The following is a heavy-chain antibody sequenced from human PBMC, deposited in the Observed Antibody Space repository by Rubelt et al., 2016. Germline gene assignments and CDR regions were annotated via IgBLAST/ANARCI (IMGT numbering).Heavy chain of an antibody. CDR3: ARVAGRGYYIDY. CDR1: GFTFSSYR. D-gene: IGHD3-22*01. J-gene: IGHJ4*02. V-gene: IGHV3-48*04. CDR2: ISSSSSTI. Sequence: EVQLVESGGGLVQPGGSLRLACAASGFTFSSYRMNWVRQAPGKELEWVSYISSSSSTIYYADSVKGRFTISRDNAKNSVYLQMNSLRAEDTAVYYCARVAGRGYYIDYWGQGILVTVSS.